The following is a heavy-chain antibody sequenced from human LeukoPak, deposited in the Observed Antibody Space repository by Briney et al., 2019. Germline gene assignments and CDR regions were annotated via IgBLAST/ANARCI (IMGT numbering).Heavy chain of an antibody. V-gene: IGHV4-61*01. CDR1: GGSVSSGSYN. CDR2: IYYSGST. CDR3: ARVNQNWNGGLDY. D-gene: IGHD1-1*01. Sequence: SETLSLTCTVSGGSVSSGSYNWNWIRQSPGKGLEWIGYIYYSGSTNYNPSLKSRVAISVDTSKKQFSLKLSSVTAADTAVYYCARVNQNWNGGLDYWGQGTLVTVSS. J-gene: IGHJ4*02.